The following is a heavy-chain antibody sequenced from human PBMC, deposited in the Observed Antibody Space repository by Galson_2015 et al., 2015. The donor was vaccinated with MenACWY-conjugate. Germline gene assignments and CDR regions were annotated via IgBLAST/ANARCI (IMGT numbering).Heavy chain of an antibody. CDR1: GFTFSSYW. Sequence: SLRLSCAASGFTFSSYWMNWVRQAPGKGLEWVAHIKQDGGEKYYVDSVKGRFTISRDNAKNSLYLQMNSLRAEDTAVYYCARKGNGLDYWGQGTLVTVSS. CDR2: IKQDGGEK. CDR3: ARKGNGLDY. V-gene: IGHV3-7*03. D-gene: IGHD2-8*01. J-gene: IGHJ4*02.